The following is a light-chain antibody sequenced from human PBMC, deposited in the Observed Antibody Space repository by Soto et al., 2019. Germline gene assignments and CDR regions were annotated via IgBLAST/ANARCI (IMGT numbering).Light chain of an antibody. Sequence: EIVFTQSPATLSLSPGERAILSCSASQSVGTYLAWYQQKPGQAPRLLIYDASNRATGIPARFGGSGSGTDFTLTINSLAPEDFAVYYCQQRSNWPGTFGPGSKVDIK. J-gene: IGKJ3*01. CDR1: QSVGTY. V-gene: IGKV3-11*01. CDR3: QQRSNWPGT. CDR2: DAS.